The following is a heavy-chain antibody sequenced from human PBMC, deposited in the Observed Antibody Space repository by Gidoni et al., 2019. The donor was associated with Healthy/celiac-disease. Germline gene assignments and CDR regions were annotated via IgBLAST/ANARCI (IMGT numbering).Heavy chain of an antibody. CDR2: ISSSGSTI. CDR1: GFTFRDYY. D-gene: IGHD3-10*01. CDR3: AGGMVWYYFDY. Sequence: QVQLVESGGGLVKPGGSLRLAGAAYGFTFRDYYMRWIRQAPGKGLDWVSYISSSGSTIYYADSVKGRFTISSDNAKNSLYLQMNSLRAEDTAVYYCAGGMVWYYFDYWGQGTLVTVSS. V-gene: IGHV3-11*01. J-gene: IGHJ4*02.